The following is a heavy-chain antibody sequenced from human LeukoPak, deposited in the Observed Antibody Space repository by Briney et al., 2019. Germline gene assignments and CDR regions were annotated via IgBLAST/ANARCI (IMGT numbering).Heavy chain of an antibody. Sequence: GGSLRLSCEASGFSFPYGMSWVRQAPGKGLEWVSGITNSGENTYYADSVKGRFTISRDNAKNSLYLQMNSLRAEDTAMYYCARRATTERGHSYGLDYWGQGTLVTVSS. V-gene: IGHV3-23*01. CDR1: GFSFPYG. J-gene: IGHJ4*02. CDR2: ITNSGENT. CDR3: ARRATTERGHSYGLDY. D-gene: IGHD5-18*01.